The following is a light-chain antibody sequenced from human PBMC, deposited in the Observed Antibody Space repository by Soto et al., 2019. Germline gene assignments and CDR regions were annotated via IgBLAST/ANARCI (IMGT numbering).Light chain of an antibody. CDR3: QQYGSSPTWT. CDR2: DAS. CDR1: QSVINN. Sequence: EIVMTQSPATLSVSPGERATLSCWASQSVINNLAWYQQKPGQAPRLLIYDASNRATGIPDRFSGSGSGTDFTLTISRLEPEDFALYFCQQYGSSPTWTFGQGTKVDIK. J-gene: IGKJ1*01. V-gene: IGKV3-20*01.